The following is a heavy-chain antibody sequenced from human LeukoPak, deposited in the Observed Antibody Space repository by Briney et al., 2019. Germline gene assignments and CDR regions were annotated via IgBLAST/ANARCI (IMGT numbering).Heavy chain of an antibody. CDR3: AKESHDYGDYIHGGYFQH. CDR2: ISGSGGST. J-gene: IGHJ1*01. Sequence: LTGGSLRLSCAASGFTFSSYAMSWVRQAPGKGLEWVSAISGSGGSTYYADSVKGRFTISRDNSKNTLYLQMNSLRAEDTAVYYCAKESHDYGDYIHGGYFQHWGQGTLVTVSS. D-gene: IGHD4-17*01. V-gene: IGHV3-23*01. CDR1: GFTFSSYA.